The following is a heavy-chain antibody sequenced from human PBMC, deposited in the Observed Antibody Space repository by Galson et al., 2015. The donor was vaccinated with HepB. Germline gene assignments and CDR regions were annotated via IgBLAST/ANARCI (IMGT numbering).Heavy chain of an antibody. CDR3: ARTTIVVPVYYYMDV. CDR2: INHSGST. D-gene: IGHD2-2*01. Sequence: SETLSLTCAVYGGSFSGYYWSWIRQPPGKGLEWIGEINHSGSTNYNPSLRSRVTISVDTSKNQFSLKLSSVTAADTAVYYCARTTIVVPVYYYMDVWGKGTTVTVSS. V-gene: IGHV4-34*01. J-gene: IGHJ6*03. CDR1: GGSFSGYY.